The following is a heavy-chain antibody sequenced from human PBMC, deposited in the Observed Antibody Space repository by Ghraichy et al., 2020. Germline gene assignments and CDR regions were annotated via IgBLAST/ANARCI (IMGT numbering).Heavy chain of an antibody. CDR3: ARQPGYSGSYWYFDL. J-gene: IGHJ2*01. V-gene: IGHV4-39*01. Sequence: ETLSLTCTVSGASISAYYWGWVRQPPGKGLEWIGSVYYSSYYNRSLQSRVSISVDSSKNQLSLTLTSVTAADTATYYCARQPGYSGSYWYFDLWGRGTVVTVSA. CDR2: VYYSS. D-gene: IGHD5-12*01. CDR1: GASISAYY.